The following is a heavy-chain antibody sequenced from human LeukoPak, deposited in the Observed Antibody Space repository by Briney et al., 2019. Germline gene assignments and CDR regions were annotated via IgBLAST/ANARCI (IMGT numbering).Heavy chain of an antibody. V-gene: IGHV3-21*01. CDR1: GFTFSSYS. D-gene: IGHD3-10*01. J-gene: IGHJ4*02. CDR3: AKDAMNYYGSGSYYKGGFYFDN. CDR2: ISSSSSYI. Sequence: PGGSLRLSCAASGFTFSSYSMNWVRQAPGKGLEWVSSISSSSSYIYYADSVKGRFTISRDNAKNSLYLQMNSLRAEDTAVYYCAKDAMNYYGSGSYYKGGFYFDNWGQGALVTVSS.